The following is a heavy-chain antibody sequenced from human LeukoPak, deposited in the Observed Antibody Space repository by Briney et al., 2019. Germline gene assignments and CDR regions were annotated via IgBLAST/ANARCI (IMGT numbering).Heavy chain of an antibody. CDR2: ISYDGSNK. CDR3: ANGLYYGSGSLDY. CDR1: AFIFSSYD. J-gene: IGHJ4*02. D-gene: IGHD3-10*01. V-gene: IGHV3-30*18. Sequence: GGSLRLSCAASAFIFSSYDMHWVRQAPGKGLEWVAVISYDGSNKYYAGAVKGRSTISRDNSKNTLYLQMNSLRAEDTAVYYCANGLYYGSGSLDYWGQGTLVTVSS.